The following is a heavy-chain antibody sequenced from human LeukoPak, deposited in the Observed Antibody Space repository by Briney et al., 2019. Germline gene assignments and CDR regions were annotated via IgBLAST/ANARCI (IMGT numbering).Heavy chain of an antibody. J-gene: IGHJ3*02. Sequence: GGSLRLSCAASGFTVNDNYSNWVCQAPGKGLEGVTVIYSGGSTYYADSVKGRFTISRDNSKNTVYLHMKSLRAEDTAVYYCARDSSLASKAFDIWGQGTMVTVSS. D-gene: IGHD3-3*02. CDR1: GFTVNDNY. V-gene: IGHV3-66*01. CDR2: IYSGGST. CDR3: ARDSSLASKAFDI.